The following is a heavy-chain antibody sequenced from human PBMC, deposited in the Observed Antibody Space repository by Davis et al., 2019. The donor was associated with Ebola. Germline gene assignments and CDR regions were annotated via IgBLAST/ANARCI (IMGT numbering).Heavy chain of an antibody. CDR3: ATSSGWYVY. D-gene: IGHD6-19*01. Sequence: GESLKISCATSRFTFSSYWMNWVRQAPGKGLEWVAVISYDGSNKYYADSVKGRFTISRDNAKNSLYLQMNSLRAEDTAVYYCATSSGWYVYWGQGTLVTVSS. V-gene: IGHV3-30*03. CDR2: ISYDGSNK. J-gene: IGHJ4*02. CDR1: RFTFSSYW.